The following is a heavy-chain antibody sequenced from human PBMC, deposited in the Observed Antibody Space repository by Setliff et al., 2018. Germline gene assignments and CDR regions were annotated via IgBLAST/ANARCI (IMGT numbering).Heavy chain of an antibody. CDR3: ARHVYGSGSYYNWFDP. Sequence: SETLSLTCTVSGGSMSSSSYYWGWIRQPPGKGLEWIGSIYYSGSTYYNPSLKSRVTISVDTSKNQFSLKLSSVTAADTAVYYCARHVYGSGSYYNWFDPWGQGTLVTVSS. J-gene: IGHJ5*02. CDR1: GGSMSSSSYY. CDR2: IYYSGST. V-gene: IGHV4-39*01. D-gene: IGHD3-10*01.